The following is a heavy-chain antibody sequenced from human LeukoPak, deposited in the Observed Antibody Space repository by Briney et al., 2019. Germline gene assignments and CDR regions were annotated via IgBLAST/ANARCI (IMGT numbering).Heavy chain of an antibody. Sequence: PGGSLRLSCAAAGFTFDDYAMHWVRQAPGKGLEWVSGISWNSGSIGYADSVKGRFTISRDNAKNSLYLQMNSLRAEDTAVYYCAGVPVGSYSFDYWGQGTLVTVSS. J-gene: IGHJ4*02. CDR1: GFTFDDYA. V-gene: IGHV3-9*01. D-gene: IGHD1-26*01. CDR2: ISWNSGSI. CDR3: AGVPVGSYSFDY.